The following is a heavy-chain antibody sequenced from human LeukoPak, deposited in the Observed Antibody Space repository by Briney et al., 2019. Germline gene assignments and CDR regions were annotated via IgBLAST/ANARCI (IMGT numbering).Heavy chain of an antibody. V-gene: IGHV3-20*04. CDR1: GFTFDDYG. J-gene: IGHJ4*02. CDR3: ARSPADYYGSGSYYFDY. Sequence: GGSLRLSCAASGFTFDDYGMSWVRQAPGKGLEWVSGINWNGGSTGYADSVKGRFTISRDNSKNTLYLQMNSLRAEDTAVYYCARSPADYYGSGSYYFDYWGQGTLVTVSS. D-gene: IGHD3-10*01. CDR2: INWNGGST.